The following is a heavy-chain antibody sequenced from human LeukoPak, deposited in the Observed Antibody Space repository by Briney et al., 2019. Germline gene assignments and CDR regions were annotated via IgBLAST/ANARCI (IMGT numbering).Heavy chain of an antibody. CDR3: AVPSIAARLGDY. CDR1: GFVFENYA. J-gene: IGHJ4*02. CDR2: ISGSGGTT. V-gene: IGHV3-23*01. Sequence: GGSLRLSCGASGFVFENYAMSWVRQAPGKGLEWVSAISGSGGTTYYADSVKGRFTISRDNSKNTLYLQMNSLRAEDTAVYYCAVPSIAARLGDYWGQGTLVTVSS. D-gene: IGHD6-6*01.